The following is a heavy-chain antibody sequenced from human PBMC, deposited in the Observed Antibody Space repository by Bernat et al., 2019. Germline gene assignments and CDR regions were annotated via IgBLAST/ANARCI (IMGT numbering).Heavy chain of an antibody. CDR3: ARSYYDFWSGYCFDY. D-gene: IGHD3-3*01. Sequence: QVTLKESGPVLVKPTETLTLTCTVSGFSLSTGRMGVSWIHQPPGKALEWLAHIFSNDEKSYSTSLRSRLTISKDTSKSQVVLTMTNMDPVDTATYYCARSYYDFWSGYCFDYWGQGTLVTVSS. J-gene: IGHJ4*02. CDR2: IFSNDEK. CDR1: GFSLSTGRMG. V-gene: IGHV2-26*01.